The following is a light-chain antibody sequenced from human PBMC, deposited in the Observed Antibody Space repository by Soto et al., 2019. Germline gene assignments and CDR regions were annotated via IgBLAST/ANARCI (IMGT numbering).Light chain of an antibody. V-gene: IGLV1-44*01. CDR1: SSNIGSNN. CDR2: SNN. CDR3: ASWDDSVNGLV. Sequence: QSVLTQPPSASATPGQRVTISCSGSSSNIGSNNVERYQHLPGTAPKLLIYSNNQGPSGVPDRFSGSKSGTSASLAISGLQSEDEADYYCASWDDSVNGLVIGGGTKLTVL. J-gene: IGLJ3*02.